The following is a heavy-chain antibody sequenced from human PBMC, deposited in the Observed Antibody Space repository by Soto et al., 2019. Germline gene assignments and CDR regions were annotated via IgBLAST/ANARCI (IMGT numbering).Heavy chain of an antibody. CDR2: IIPIFGTA. V-gene: IGHV1-69*13. CDR1: GGTFSSYA. J-gene: IGHJ3*02. D-gene: IGHD3-10*01. CDR3: AREETYGSGTRGAFDI. Sequence: SVKVSCKASGGTFSSYAISWVRQAPGQGLEWMGGIIPIFGTANYAQKFQGRATITADESTSTAYMELSSLRSEDTAVYYCAREETYGSGTRGAFDIWGQGTMVTVSS.